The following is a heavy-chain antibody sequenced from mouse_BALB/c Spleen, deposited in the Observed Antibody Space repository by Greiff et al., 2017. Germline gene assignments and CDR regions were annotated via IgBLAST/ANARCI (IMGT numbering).Heavy chain of an antibody. CDR2: ISTKANGYTT. V-gene: IGHV7-3*02. CDR1: GFTFTDYY. Sequence: EVLLVESGGGLVQPGGSLRLSCATSGFTFTDYYMSWVRQPPGKALEWLGFISTKANGYTTEYNATVKGRFTIDRDTSQSILYLHRNTLRDEDGATYYSARDISGYYYAMDYWGQGTSVTVSS. J-gene: IGHJ4*01. CDR3: ARDISGYYYAMDY.